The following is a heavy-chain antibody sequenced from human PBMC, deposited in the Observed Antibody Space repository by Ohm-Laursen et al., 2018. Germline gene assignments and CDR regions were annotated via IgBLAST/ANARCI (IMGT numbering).Heavy chain of an antibody. J-gene: IGHJ4*02. Sequence: VSSVKVSCKASGYTFTGYGISWVRQAPGQGLEWMGWISAYNGNSNYAQKLQGRVTVTTDTSTSTAYMELRSLRSDDTAVYYCARGVVVAATYYYDSSGYDYWGQGTLVTVSS. CDR1: GYTFTGYG. V-gene: IGHV1-18*01. CDR2: ISAYNGNS. CDR3: ARGVVVAATYYYDSSGYDY. D-gene: IGHD3-22*01.